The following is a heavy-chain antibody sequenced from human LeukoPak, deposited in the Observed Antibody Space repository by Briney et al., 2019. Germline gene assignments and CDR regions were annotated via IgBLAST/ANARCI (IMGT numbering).Heavy chain of an antibody. Sequence: GGSLRLSCAASGFTFNIYSMNWVRQAPGKGLEWVSSISGTSNYIYYADSVKGRFTISRDNAKNSLYLHMNSLRAEDTAVYCCARDTAQSLTLYGVVDFWGQGTLVTVSS. CDR3: ARDTAQSLTLYGVVDF. V-gene: IGHV3-21*01. D-gene: IGHD3-9*01. CDR1: GFTFNIYS. J-gene: IGHJ4*02. CDR2: ISGTSNYI.